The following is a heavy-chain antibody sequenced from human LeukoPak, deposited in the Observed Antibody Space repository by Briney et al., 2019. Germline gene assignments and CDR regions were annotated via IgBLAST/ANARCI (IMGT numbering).Heavy chain of an antibody. CDR1: GYTFTSYY. V-gene: IGHV1-46*01. J-gene: IGHJ4*02. D-gene: IGHD5-24*01. Sequence: GASVKVSCKASGYTFTSYYMHWVRQAPGQGLEWMGIINPSGGSTSYAQKFQGRVTMTRDMSTSTVYMELSSLRSEDTAVYYCARDFSATRWLQLGDYWGQGTLVTVSS. CDR3: ARDFSATRWLQLGDY. CDR2: INPSGGST.